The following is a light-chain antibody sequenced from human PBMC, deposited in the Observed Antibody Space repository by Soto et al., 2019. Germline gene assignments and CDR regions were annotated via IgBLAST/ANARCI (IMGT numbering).Light chain of an antibody. CDR1: ESVLYSSNNKNY. Sequence: DIVMTQSPDSLGVSLGERATINCKSSESVLYSSNNKNYLAWYQQKPGQPPKLLIYWASTRESGVPDRFSGSGSGTDFTLTISSLQAEDVAVYYCQQYYSTLWTFGQGTKVDI. CDR2: WAS. J-gene: IGKJ1*01. V-gene: IGKV4-1*01. CDR3: QQYYSTLWT.